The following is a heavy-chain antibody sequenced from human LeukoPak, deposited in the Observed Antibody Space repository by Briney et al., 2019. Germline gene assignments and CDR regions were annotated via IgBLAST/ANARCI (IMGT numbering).Heavy chain of an antibody. CDR3: ARGSGYGVFDY. J-gene: IGHJ4*02. D-gene: IGHD6-25*01. CDR1: GFTFSSYS. CDR2: INSDGSST. Sequence: AGGSLRLSCAAAGFTFSSYSMNWVRQAPGKGLVWVSRINSDGSSTTYADSVKGRFTISRDNAKNTLYLQMNSLRAEDTAVYYCARGSGYGVFDYWGQGTLVTVSS. V-gene: IGHV3-74*01.